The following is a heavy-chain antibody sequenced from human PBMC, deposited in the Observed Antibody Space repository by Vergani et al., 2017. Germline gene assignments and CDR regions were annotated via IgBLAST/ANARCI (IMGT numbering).Heavy chain of an antibody. CDR1: GFSIDNGYY. CDR2: IHRSGST. CDR3: ARHVGYGDSNFPGDWFDP. J-gene: IGHJ5*02. Sequence: QVQLQQWGAGLLKPSETLSLTCAVSGFSIDNGYYWAWIRQSPGKGLEWIGTIHRSGSTYYNPSLKSLGTISVDTSKNQLSLKLTSVTAVDTALYYCARHVGYGDSNFPGDWFDPWGQGTLVTVSS. D-gene: IGHD4-17*01. V-gene: IGHV4-38-2*01.